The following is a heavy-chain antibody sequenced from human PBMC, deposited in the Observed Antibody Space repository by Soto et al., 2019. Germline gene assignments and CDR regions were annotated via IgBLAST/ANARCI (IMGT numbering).Heavy chain of an antibody. V-gene: IGHV4-39*02. CDR2: IYYSGST. D-gene: IGHD6-19*01. CDR3: ARPAVAGTLYYYYGMDV. CDR1: GGSISSSSYY. Sequence: QLQLQESGPGLVKPSETLSLTCTVSGGSISSSSYYWGWIRQPPGKGLEWIGSIYYSGSTYYNPSLKSRVTLAVDTSKHHFSLKLSSVPAADTAVYYCARPAVAGTLYYYYGMDVWGQGTTVTVSS. J-gene: IGHJ6*02.